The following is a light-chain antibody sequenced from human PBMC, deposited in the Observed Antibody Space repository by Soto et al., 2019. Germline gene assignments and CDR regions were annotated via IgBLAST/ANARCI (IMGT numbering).Light chain of an antibody. J-gene: IGKJ3*01. Sequence: EIVMKQSPATLSVSPGERATLSCRASQSVSSNLAWYQQKPGQAPRLLIYDASNRATGIPARFSGSGSGTDFTLTISRLEPEDFAVYYCQQYGSSPFTFGPGTKVDIK. CDR3: QQYGSSPFT. CDR1: QSVSSN. V-gene: IGKV3-20*01. CDR2: DAS.